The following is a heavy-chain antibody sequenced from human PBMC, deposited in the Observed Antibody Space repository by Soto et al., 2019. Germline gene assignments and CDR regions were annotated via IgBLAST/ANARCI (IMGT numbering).Heavy chain of an antibody. Sequence: ASVKVSCKASGYTFTSYGISWVRQAPGQGLEWMGWISAYNGNTNYAQKLQGRVTMTTDTSTSTAYMELRSLRSDDTAVYYCARDGSTSYYYYYGMDVWGQGTPVTVSS. CDR1: GYTFTSYG. J-gene: IGHJ6*02. V-gene: IGHV1-18*04. CDR2: ISAYNGNT. D-gene: IGHD2-2*01. CDR3: ARDGSTSYYYYYGMDV.